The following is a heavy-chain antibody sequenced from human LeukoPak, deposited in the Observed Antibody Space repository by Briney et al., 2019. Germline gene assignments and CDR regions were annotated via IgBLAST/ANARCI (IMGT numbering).Heavy chain of an antibody. Sequence: SETLSLTCTVSGDSISSSYWGWIRQPAGKGLEWIGRVHTSGSTYYSPSLKSRVTMSVDTSTNQFSLKLSSVTAADTAMYYCARVRLGRGLDFWGQGTLVTVSS. CDR2: VHTSGST. CDR1: GDSISSSY. D-gene: IGHD6-19*01. CDR3: ARVRLGRGLDF. V-gene: IGHV4-4*07. J-gene: IGHJ4*02.